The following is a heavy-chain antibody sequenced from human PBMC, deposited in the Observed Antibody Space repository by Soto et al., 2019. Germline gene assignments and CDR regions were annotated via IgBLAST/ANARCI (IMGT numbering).Heavy chain of an antibody. CDR1: GFTFRTYG. Sequence: QVQLVESGGGVVQPGRSLILSCAASGFTFRTYGMHWVRQAPGKGLEWVAVISYDGSNKYYADAVKGRFTISRDNSKNTLYLQMNSLRAEDTAVYYCAKVLFSDLGSSDFWGQGTLVTVSS. CDR2: ISYDGSNK. D-gene: IGHD2-15*01. CDR3: AKVLFSDLGSSDF. J-gene: IGHJ4*02. V-gene: IGHV3-30*18.